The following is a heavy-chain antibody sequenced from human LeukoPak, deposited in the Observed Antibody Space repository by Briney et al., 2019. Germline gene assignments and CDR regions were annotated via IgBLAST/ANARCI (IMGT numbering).Heavy chain of an antibody. CDR1: GYTFVDYW. Sequence: GESLKISCRGSGYTFVDYWSGWVRQMPGKGLEWIGFTYPSDSDTRYSPSFQGQVTISADATMNTAFLQWSSLKASDTAIYYCARFRCGGDCHSDFWGRGTLVTVAS. CDR3: ARFRCGGDCHSDF. J-gene: IGHJ4*02. V-gene: IGHV5-51*01. D-gene: IGHD2-21*02. CDR2: TYPSDSDT.